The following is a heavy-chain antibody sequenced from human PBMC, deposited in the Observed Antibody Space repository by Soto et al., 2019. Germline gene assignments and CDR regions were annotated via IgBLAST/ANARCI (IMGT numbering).Heavy chain of an antibody. CDR2: ISYDGSNK. D-gene: IGHD2-15*01. J-gene: IGHJ6*02. CDR1: GFTFSSYA. CDR3: ARMGLLHGMDV. V-gene: IGHV3-30*09. Sequence: QVQVVESGGGVVQPGRSLRLSCAASGFTFSSYAMHWVRQAPGKGLEWVALISYDGSNKYYADSVKGRFAISRDNSKNPLYLQMNRLRAEDTAVYYCARMGLLHGMDVWGQGTTVTVSS.